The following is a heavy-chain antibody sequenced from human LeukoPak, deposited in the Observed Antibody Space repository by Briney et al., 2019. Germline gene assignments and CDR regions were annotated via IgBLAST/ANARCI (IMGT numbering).Heavy chain of an antibody. CDR3: ARAMVRGVIIYYYYYMDV. J-gene: IGHJ6*03. CDR2: MNPNSGNT. V-gene: IGHV1-8*01. D-gene: IGHD3-10*01. Sequence: ASVKVSCKASGYTFTSYDINWVRQATGQGLEWMGWMNPNSGNTGYAQKFQGRVTMTRNTSISTAYMELSSLRSEDTAVYYCARAMVRGVIIYYYYYMDVWGKGTTVTISS. CDR1: GYTFTSYD.